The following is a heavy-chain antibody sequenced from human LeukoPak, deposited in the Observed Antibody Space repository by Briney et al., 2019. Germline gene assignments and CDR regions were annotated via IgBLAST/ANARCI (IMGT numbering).Heavy chain of an antibody. CDR2: LNPNSGNT. Sequence: GAPVKLSCKASGYTFTSYDINWVRRATGQGLEWMGWLNPNSGNTGFAQKFQDRVTMTEDTSTDTAYMELSRLRSEDTAVYYCATDLKSVVPGAVDNWFDPWGQGTLVTVSS. CDR1: GYTFTSYD. J-gene: IGHJ5*02. CDR3: ATDLKSVVPGAVDNWFDP. D-gene: IGHD2-2*01. V-gene: IGHV1-8*01.